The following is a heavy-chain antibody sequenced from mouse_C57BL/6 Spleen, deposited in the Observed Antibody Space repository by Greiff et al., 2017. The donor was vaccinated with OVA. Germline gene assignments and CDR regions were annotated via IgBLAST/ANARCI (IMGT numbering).Heavy chain of an antibody. J-gene: IGHJ3*01. CDR1: GYSITSGYY. V-gene: IGHV3-6*01. Sequence: DVKLVESGPGLVKPSQSLSLTCSVTGYSITSGYYWNWIRQFPGNKLEWMGYISYDGSNNYNPSLKNRISITRDTSKNQFFLKLNSVTTEDTATYYCARDRDGYYSFAYWGQGTLVTVSA. D-gene: IGHD2-3*01. CDR3: ARDRDGYYSFAY. CDR2: ISYDGSN.